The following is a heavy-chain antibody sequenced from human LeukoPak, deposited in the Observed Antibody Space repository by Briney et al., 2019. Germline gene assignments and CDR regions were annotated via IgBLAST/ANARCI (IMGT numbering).Heavy chain of an antibody. V-gene: IGHV3-30-3*01. CDR3: ARGNPYSSSWLDY. D-gene: IGHD6-13*01. Sequence: GGSLRLSCAASGFTFSSYAMHWVRQAPGKGLEWVAVISYDGSNNYYADSVKGRFTISRDNSKNTLYLQMNSLRAEDTAVYYCARGNPYSSSWLDYWGQGTLITVSS. CDR2: ISYDGSNN. J-gene: IGHJ4*02. CDR1: GFTFSSYA.